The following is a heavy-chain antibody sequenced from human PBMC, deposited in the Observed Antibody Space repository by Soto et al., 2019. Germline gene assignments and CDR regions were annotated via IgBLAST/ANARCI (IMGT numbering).Heavy chain of an antibody. CDR1: GFSLSTSGVG. V-gene: IGHV2-5*01. CDR2: IYWNDDK. D-gene: IGHD3-16*02. J-gene: IGHJ4*02. Sequence: QITLKESGPTLVKPTQTLTLTCTFSGFSLSTSGVGVGWIRQPPGKALEWLALIYWNDDKRYSPSLKSRLSITKDASKNQVVLTVTNMDPVDADTYYCATSSGYYDYLWGSYRPLFGYWGQGTLVNVSS. CDR3: ATSSGYYDYLWGSYRPLFGY.